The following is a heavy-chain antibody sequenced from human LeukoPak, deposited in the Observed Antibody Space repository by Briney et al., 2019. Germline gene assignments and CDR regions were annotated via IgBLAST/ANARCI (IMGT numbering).Heavy chain of an antibody. D-gene: IGHD2-8*01. J-gene: IGHJ6*02. CDR3: AKDLVLMVYAKPNYGMDV. CDR1: GFTFSGYA. V-gene: IGHV3-23*01. CDR2: IIVSGGIT. Sequence: GGPLRPSCAAPGFTFSGYAMSGGRQAPGKGLEGVSAIIVSGGITYYAGSVKGRFTISRDSSKNTLYLQMNSLRAEDTAVYYCAKDLVLMVYAKPNYGMDVWGQATTVTVSS.